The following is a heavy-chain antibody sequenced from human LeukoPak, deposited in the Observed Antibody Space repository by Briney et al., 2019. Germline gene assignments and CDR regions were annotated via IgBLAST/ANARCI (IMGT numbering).Heavy chain of an antibody. D-gene: IGHD3-16*01. CDR2: ISSNGGST. CDR1: GFTFSSYA. CDR3: ARGAITFGGSSNFDY. V-gene: IGHV3-64*01. Sequence: GGSLRLSCAASGFTFSSYAMHWVRQAPRKGLEYVSAISSNGGSTYYANSVKGRFTISRDNSKNTLYLQMGSLRAEDMAVYYCARGAITFGGSSNFDYWGQGTLVTVSS. J-gene: IGHJ4*02.